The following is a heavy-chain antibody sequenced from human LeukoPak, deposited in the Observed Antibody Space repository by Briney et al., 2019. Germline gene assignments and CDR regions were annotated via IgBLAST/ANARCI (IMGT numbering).Heavy chain of an antibody. D-gene: IGHD2-21*02. J-gene: IGHJ6*02. Sequence: GESLKISCKGSGYSFTSYWIGWVRQMPGKGLEWMGIIYPGDSETRYSPSFQGQVTISADKSISTAYLQWGSLKASDTAMYYCARLGYCGGDCYSKYYFHGMDVWGQGTTVTVSS. CDR1: GYSFTSYW. V-gene: IGHV5-51*01. CDR3: ARLGYCGGDCYSKYYFHGMDV. CDR2: IYPGDSET.